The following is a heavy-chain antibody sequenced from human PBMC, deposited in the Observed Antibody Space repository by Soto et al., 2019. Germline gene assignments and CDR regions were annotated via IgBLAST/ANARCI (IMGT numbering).Heavy chain of an antibody. CDR2: IWYDGSNK. CDR3: ARDCAGYGSGWYQRGGFDY. Sequence: QVQLVESGGGVVQPGRSLRLSCAASGFTFSSYGMHWVRQAPGKGLEWVAVIWYDGSNKYYADSVKGRFTTSRDNSKNRRDRQMNSLRAEDTAVYYCARDCAGYGSGWYQRGGFDYWGQGTLVTVSS. CDR1: GFTFSSYG. D-gene: IGHD6-19*01. V-gene: IGHV3-33*01. J-gene: IGHJ4*02.